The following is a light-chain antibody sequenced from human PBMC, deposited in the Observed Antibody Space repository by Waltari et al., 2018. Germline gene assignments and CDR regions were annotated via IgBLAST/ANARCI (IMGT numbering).Light chain of an antibody. CDR1: SSDVGSYNL. CDR3: CSYTRGSVI. CDR2: EVN. Sequence: QSALTQPASVSGSPGQSIAISCTGTSSDVGSYNLVSWYQQFPGKAPKLTLYEVNKKPSRISNRFPGSKFGNTASLTISWLQAEDEGDYYCCSYTRGSVICGGGTKLTVL. J-gene: IGLJ2*01. V-gene: IGLV2-23*02.